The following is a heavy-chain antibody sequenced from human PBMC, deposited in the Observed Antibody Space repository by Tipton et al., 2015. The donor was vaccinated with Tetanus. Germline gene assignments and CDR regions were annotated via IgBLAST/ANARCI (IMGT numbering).Heavy chain of an antibody. CDR1: GFTFSSYA. CDR2: ISYDGSNK. J-gene: IGHJ4*02. D-gene: IGHD3-3*01. V-gene: IGHV3-30-3*01. CDR3: ARDQEGVRFLEWLFDY. Sequence: CAASGFTFSSYAMHWVRQAPGKGLEWVAVISYDGSNKYYADSVKGRFTISRDNSKNTLYLQMNSLRAEDTAVYYCARDQEGVRFLEWLFDYWGQGTLVTVSS.